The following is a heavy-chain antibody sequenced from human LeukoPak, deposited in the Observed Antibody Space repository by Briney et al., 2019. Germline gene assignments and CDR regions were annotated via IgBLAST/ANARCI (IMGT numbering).Heavy chain of an antibody. Sequence: GGSLRLSCAAPGFTVSSNYMSWVRQATGKGLEWVSVIYSGGSTYYADSVKGRFTISRDNSKSTLYIQMNSLRAEDTAVYYCAKRPGIAAAGTALDYWGQGTLVTVSS. CDR1: GFTVSSNY. J-gene: IGHJ4*02. D-gene: IGHD6-13*01. CDR3: AKRPGIAAAGTALDY. V-gene: IGHV3-53*01. CDR2: IYSGGST.